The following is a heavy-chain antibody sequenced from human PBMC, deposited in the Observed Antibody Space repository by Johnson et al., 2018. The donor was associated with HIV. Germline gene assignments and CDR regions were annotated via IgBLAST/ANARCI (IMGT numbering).Heavy chain of an antibody. CDR1: GFTFSSYG. D-gene: IGHD5-12*01. CDR2: ISYDGSNK. J-gene: IGHJ4*03. CDR3: ASGDDDGF. Sequence: QVQLVESGGGVVLPGWSLRLSCEASGFTFSSYGMHWVRQAPGKGLEWVAVISYDGSNKYYADSVKGRFAISRDNSKNTLYLQMNSLRAEDTAVYYCASGDDDGFWGRGTLVTVSS. V-gene: IGHV3-30*06.